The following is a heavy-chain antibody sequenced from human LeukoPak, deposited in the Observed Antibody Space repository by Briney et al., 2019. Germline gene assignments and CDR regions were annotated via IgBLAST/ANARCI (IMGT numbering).Heavy chain of an antibody. Sequence: GRSLRLSCATSGFTFSSYGMHWVRQAPGKGLEWVAFIRNDGSTKYFADSVKGRFTISRDNSKNTLYLQMNSLRAEDTAVYYCAKTHSSSWGIFDYWGQGTLVTVSS. V-gene: IGHV3-30*02. CDR1: GFTFSSYG. D-gene: IGHD6-13*01. CDR2: IRNDGSTK. CDR3: AKTHSSSWGIFDY. J-gene: IGHJ4*02.